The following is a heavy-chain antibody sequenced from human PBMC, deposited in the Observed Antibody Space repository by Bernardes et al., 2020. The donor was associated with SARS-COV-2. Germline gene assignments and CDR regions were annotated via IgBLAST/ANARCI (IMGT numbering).Heavy chain of an antibody. J-gene: IGHJ5*02. CDR2: FDPEDGET. CDR1: GYTLTELS. V-gene: IGHV1-24*01. D-gene: IGHD6-13*01. Sequence: ASMKVSCKVSGYTLTELSMHWVRQAPGKGLEWMGGFDPEDGETIYAQKFQGRVTMTEDTSTDTAYMELSSLRSEDTAVYYCATASPQQLGPNWFDPWGQGTLVTVSS. CDR3: ATASPQQLGPNWFDP.